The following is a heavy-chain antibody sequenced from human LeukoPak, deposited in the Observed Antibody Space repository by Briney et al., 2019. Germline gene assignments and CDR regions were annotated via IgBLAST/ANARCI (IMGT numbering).Heavy chain of an antibody. Sequence: SVKVSCKASGGTFSSYAISWVRQAPGQGLEWMGGIIPIFGTANYAQKFQGRVTITADESTSTAYMELSSLRSEDTAVYYCATALSYDFWSGYDAFDIWGQGTMVTVSS. J-gene: IGHJ3*02. CDR1: GGTFSSYA. CDR3: ATALSYDFWSGYDAFDI. CDR2: IIPIFGTA. V-gene: IGHV1-69*13. D-gene: IGHD3-3*01.